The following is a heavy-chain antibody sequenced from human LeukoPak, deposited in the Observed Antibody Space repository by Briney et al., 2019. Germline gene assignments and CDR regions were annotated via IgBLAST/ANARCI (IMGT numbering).Heavy chain of an antibody. CDR1: GGSISSSNW. CDR3: ARGREYQLPEEYYFDY. CDR2: IYHSGST. J-gene: IGHJ4*02. V-gene: IGHV4-4*02. Sequence: SGTLSLTCAVSGGSISSSNWWSWVRPPPGKGLGWIGEIYHSGSTNYNPSLKSRVTISVDKSKNQFSLKLSSVTAADTAVYYCARGREYQLPEEYYFDYWGQGTLVTVSS. D-gene: IGHD2-2*01.